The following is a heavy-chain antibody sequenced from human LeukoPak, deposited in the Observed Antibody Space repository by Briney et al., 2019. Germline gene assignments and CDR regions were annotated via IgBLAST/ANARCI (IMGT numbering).Heavy chain of an antibody. J-gene: IGHJ1*01. V-gene: IGHV3-7*01. CDR1: GFTCSSYW. Sequence: PGGSLRLSCAASGFTCSSYWMSWVRQAPGKGLEWVVNIKQDGSEKYYVDSVKGRFTISRDNAKNPLYLQMNSRRAEDTAVYYCAREVYCSSTSCYTGYFQHWGQGTLVTVSS. D-gene: IGHD2-2*02. CDR2: IKQDGSEK. CDR3: AREVYCSSTSCYTGYFQH.